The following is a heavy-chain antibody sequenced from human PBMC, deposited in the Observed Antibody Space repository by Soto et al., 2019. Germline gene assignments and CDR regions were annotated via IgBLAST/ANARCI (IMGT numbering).Heavy chain of an antibody. D-gene: IGHD6-19*01. V-gene: IGHV4-4*02. CDR2: IHHSGST. J-gene: IGHJ4*02. Sequence: QMQLQASGPGLVKPSETLSLTCAVSSASIISEQRWSWVRQPPGKGLEWIGEIHHSGSTNNNPSLRSRVTMSVDKSKNQFSLNLNSVTAADTAVYYCARSFGWYAIDQWGQGTLVIVSS. CDR3: ARSFGWYAIDQ. CDR1: SASIISEQR.